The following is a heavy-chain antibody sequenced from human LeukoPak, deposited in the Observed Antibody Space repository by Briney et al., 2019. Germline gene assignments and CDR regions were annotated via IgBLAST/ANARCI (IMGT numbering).Heavy chain of an antibody. J-gene: IGHJ4*02. V-gene: IGHV5-51*01. CDR2: IYPGDSDT. Sequence: GESLKISCKGSGYRFTSYWIGWVRQMPGKGLEWMGIIYPGDSDTRYSPSFQGQVTISADKSISTAYLQWSSLKASDTAMYYCARPGDYDYVWGSSSSDYFDYWGQGTLVTVSS. CDR1: GYRFTSYW. D-gene: IGHD3-16*01. CDR3: ARPGDYDYVWGSSSSDYFDY.